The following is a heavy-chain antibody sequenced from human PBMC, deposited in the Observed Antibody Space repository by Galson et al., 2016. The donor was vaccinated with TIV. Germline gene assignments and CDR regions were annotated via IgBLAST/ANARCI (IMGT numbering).Heavy chain of an antibody. CDR3: ASEGKNRGSYVAY. J-gene: IGHJ4*02. Sequence: LSLTCAVSGYSIRSGSYYWTWLRQPPGKGLECIGYIYYPGTTKYNPSLNSRVTISVDTSKNQISLNLRSVTAADTAVYYCASEGKNRGSYVAYWGQGTLVTVSS. D-gene: IGHD6-19*01. CDR1: GYSIRSGSYY. CDR2: IYYPGTT. V-gene: IGHV4-61*01.